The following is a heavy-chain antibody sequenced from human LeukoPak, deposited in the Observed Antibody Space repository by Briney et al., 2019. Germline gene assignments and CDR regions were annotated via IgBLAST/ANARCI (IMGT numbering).Heavy chain of an antibody. CDR3: ARVGYDSSGRHCYAFDI. J-gene: IGHJ3*02. Sequence: SVKVSCKASGYTFTRYGFSWVRQAPGQGLEWMGWINPNNGNTNYVQKLQGRVTMTTDTSTSTDYMELRGLRSDDTAVYYCARVGYDSSGRHCYAFDIWGQGTMVTVSS. D-gene: IGHD3-22*01. CDR1: GYTFTRYG. V-gene: IGHV1-18*01. CDR2: INPNNGNT.